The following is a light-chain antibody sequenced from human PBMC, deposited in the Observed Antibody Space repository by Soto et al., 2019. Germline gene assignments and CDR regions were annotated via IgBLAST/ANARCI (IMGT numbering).Light chain of an antibody. J-gene: IGLJ2*01. CDR1: ELGDKF. CDR2: QDR. CDR3: QAWDKTVV. Sequence: SYELAQPPSVSVSPGQKASISCSGHELGDKFTAWYQQKPGQAPVLVIYQDRKRPSGIPERFSGSNSGTTATLTISATQPVDEADYYCQAWDKTVVFGGGTKLTVL. V-gene: IGLV3-1*01.